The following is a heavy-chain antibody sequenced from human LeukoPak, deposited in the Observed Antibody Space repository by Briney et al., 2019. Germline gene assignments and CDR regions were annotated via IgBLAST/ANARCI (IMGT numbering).Heavy chain of an antibody. CDR2: ISVGAEYI. V-gene: IGHV3-23*01. Sequence: PGGSLRLSCAASGFTVSTKFMSWVRQAPGKGLEWVSTISVGAEYIFYADSVKGRFTISRDDSNNALYLQMHSLRAEDTALYYCASGPPFLKYFEYWGQGTLVTVSS. J-gene: IGHJ4*02. D-gene: IGHD3-3*01. CDR3: ASGPPFLKYFEY. CDR1: GFTVSTKF.